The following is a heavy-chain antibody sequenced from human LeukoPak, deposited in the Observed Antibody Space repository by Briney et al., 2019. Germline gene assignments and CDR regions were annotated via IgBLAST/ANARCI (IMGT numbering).Heavy chain of an antibody. V-gene: IGHV3-48*02. CDR1: GFTFSTYG. CDR2: ISSDSSTI. D-gene: IGHD3-10*01. J-gene: IGHJ4*02. Sequence: GGSLRLSCAASGFTFSTYGMNWVRQAPGKGLEWVSYISSDSSTIYYADSVKGRFTISRDNAKNSLYLQMNNLRDEDTAVYYCATWFGELSWGLSDYWGQGTLVTVSS. CDR3: ATWFGELSWGLSDY.